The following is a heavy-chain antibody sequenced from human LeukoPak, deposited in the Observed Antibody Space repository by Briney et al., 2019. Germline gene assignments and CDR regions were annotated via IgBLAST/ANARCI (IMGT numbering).Heavy chain of an antibody. D-gene: IGHD5-18*01. CDR2: ISYDGSNK. V-gene: IGHV3-30*18. J-gene: IGHJ4*02. CDR1: GFTFSSYG. Sequence: AGGSLRLSCAASGFTFSSYGMHWVRQAPGKGLEWVAVISYDGSNKYYADSVKGRFTISRDNSKNTLYLQMNSLRAEDTAVYYCAKDVNGYSYGYHFDYWGQGTLVTVSS. CDR3: AKDVNGYSYGYHFDY.